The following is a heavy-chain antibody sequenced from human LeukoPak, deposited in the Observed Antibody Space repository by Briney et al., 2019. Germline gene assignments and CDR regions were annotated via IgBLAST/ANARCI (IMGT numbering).Heavy chain of an antibody. D-gene: IGHD5-18*01. CDR3: ARENYSWIQLWSSPYFDY. J-gene: IGHJ4*02. V-gene: IGHV4-4*07. CDR1: GGSISSYY. Sequence: SETLSFTCTVSGGSISSYYWSWIRQPAGKGLEWIGRIYTSGSTNYNPSLKSRVTMSVDTSKNQFSLKLSSVTAADTAVYYCARENYSWIQLWSSPYFDYWGQGTLVTVSS. CDR2: IYTSGST.